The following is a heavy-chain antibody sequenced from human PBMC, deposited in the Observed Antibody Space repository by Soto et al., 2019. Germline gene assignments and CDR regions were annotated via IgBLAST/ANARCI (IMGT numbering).Heavy chain of an antibody. D-gene: IGHD5-18*01. Sequence: QVQLQESGPGLVKPSQTLSLTCTVSGGSISSGGYYWSWIRQHPGKGLEWVGYIYFSGSTYYNPSLNSRYTISVDTSKNQSSLRLSSVTAADTAVYFCARGGYTYGFDYWGQGTLVTVSS. CDR3: ARGGYTYGFDY. CDR2: IYFSGST. CDR1: GGSISSGGYY. J-gene: IGHJ4*02. V-gene: IGHV4-31*03.